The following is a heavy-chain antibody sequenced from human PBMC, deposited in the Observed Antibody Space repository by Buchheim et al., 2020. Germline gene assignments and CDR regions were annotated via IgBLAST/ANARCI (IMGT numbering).Heavy chain of an antibody. Sequence: EVQLVESGGGLVQPGGSLRLSCAASGFTFSFYWMHWVRQAPGKGLVWVSRINYDGTSTTYADSVKGRFTISRDNSRNTLYLQMNSLRAEDTAVYYCARDPGDSSSGPLGPWGQGTL. CDR1: GFTFSFYW. CDR2: INYDGTST. V-gene: IGHV3-74*01. CDR3: ARDPGDSSSGPLGP. D-gene: IGHD2-2*01. J-gene: IGHJ5*02.